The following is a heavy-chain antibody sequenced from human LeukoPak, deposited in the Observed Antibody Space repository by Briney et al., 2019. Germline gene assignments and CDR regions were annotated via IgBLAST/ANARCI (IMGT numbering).Heavy chain of an antibody. J-gene: IGHJ4*02. CDR2: IYYSGST. D-gene: IGHD1-26*01. Sequence: SETLSFTCTVSGGSISSSSYYWGWIRQPPGKGLEWIGSIYYSGSTYYNPSLKSRVTISVDTSKNQFSLKLSSVTAADTAVYYCARHSGSYYARAPFDYWGQGTLVTVSS. CDR1: GGSISSSSYY. CDR3: ARHSGSYYARAPFDY. V-gene: IGHV4-39*01.